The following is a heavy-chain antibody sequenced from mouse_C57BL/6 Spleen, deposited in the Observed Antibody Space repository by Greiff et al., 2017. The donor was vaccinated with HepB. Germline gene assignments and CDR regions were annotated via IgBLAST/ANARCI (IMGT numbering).Heavy chain of an antibody. CDR3: ARPASVLRYLAWFAY. Sequence: EVQLQQSGPELVKPGASVKISCKASGYTFTDYYMNWVKQSHGKSLEWIGDINPNNGGTSYNQKFKGKATLTVDKSSSTAYMELRSLTSEDSAVYYWARPASVLRYLAWFAYWGQGTLVTVSA. V-gene: IGHV1-26*01. CDR1: GYTFTDYY. CDR2: INPNNGGT. D-gene: IGHD1-1*01. J-gene: IGHJ3*01.